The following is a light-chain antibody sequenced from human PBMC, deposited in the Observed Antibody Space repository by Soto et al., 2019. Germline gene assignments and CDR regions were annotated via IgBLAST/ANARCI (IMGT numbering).Light chain of an antibody. CDR2: GAS. CDR3: QQYKNWPRT. V-gene: IGKV3-20*01. J-gene: IGKJ1*01. Sequence: EIVLTQSPGTLSLSPGERAPLSCRASQSVSSSYLAWYQQKPGQAPRLLIYGASSRATGIPDRFSGSGSGTDFTLTISRLEPEDFAVYHCQQYKNWPRTFGQGTKVDI. CDR1: QSVSSSY.